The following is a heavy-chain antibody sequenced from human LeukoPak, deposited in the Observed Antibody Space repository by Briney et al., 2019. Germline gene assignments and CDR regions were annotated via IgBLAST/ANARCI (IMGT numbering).Heavy chain of an antibody. V-gene: IGHV3-21*01. CDR2: ISSSSSYI. J-gene: IGHJ4*02. Sequence: PGGSLRLSCAASGFTLSTYAMSWVRQTPGKGLEWVSSISSSSSYIYYADSVKGRFTISRDNAKNSLYLQMNSLRAEDTAVYYCARGPGLSYSSSNLGYWGQGTLVTVSS. CDR1: GFTLSTYA. D-gene: IGHD6-13*01. CDR3: ARGPGLSYSSSNLGY.